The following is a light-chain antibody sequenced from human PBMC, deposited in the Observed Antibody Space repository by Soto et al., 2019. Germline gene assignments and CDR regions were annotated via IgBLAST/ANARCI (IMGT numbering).Light chain of an antibody. V-gene: IGLV2-14*01. CDR1: SSDVGGSTY. CDR2: EVN. J-gene: IGLJ1*01. Sequence: QSALTQPASVSGSPGQSTTISCTGTSSDVGGSTYVSWYQQHPGRAPQLMIYEVNNRPSGVSDRFSGSKSGNTASLTISGLQAEDEADYYCSSYTSSSTPYVFGTGTKVTVL. CDR3: SSYTSSSTPYV.